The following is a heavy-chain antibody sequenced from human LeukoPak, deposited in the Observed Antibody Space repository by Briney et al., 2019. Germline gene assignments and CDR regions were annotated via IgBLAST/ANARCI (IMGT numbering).Heavy chain of an antibody. CDR2: INFNSGGK. CDR3: ARQIVPSSMGCDF. J-gene: IGHJ4*02. D-gene: IGHD2-21*01. Sequence: ASVKVSCKASAYTFSGYYIHWVRQAPGQGLEWMGWINFNSGGKIFAEKFQDRVTMARDTSISTAYMELSRLRSDDTAVYYCARQIVPSSMGCDFWGQGTLVTVSS. CDR1: AYTFSGYY. V-gene: IGHV1-2*02.